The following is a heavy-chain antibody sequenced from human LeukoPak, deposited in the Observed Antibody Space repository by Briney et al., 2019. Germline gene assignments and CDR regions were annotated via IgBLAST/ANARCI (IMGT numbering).Heavy chain of an antibody. Sequence: SVKVSCKASGGTFSSYAISWVRQAPGQGLEWMGGIIPILGTANYAQKFQGRVTITADESTSTAYMELSSLRSEDTAVYYCARSYRSYYYYYMDVWDKGATVTISS. D-gene: IGHD1-26*01. J-gene: IGHJ6*03. V-gene: IGHV1-69*13. CDR1: GGTFSSYA. CDR3: ARSYRSYYYYYMDV. CDR2: IIPILGTA.